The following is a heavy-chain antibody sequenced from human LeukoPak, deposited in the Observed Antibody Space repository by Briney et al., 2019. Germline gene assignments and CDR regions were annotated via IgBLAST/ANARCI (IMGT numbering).Heavy chain of an antibody. CDR2: INHSGST. V-gene: IGHV4-34*01. J-gene: IGHJ4*02. CDR3: AGSENSYGPYYFDY. CDR1: GGSFSGYY. Sequence: SETLSLTCAVYGGSFSGYYWSWIRQPPGKGLEWIGEINHSGSTNYNPFLKSRVTISVDTSKNRFSLKLSSVTAADTAVYYCAGSENSYGPYYFDYWGQGTLVTVSS. D-gene: IGHD5-18*01.